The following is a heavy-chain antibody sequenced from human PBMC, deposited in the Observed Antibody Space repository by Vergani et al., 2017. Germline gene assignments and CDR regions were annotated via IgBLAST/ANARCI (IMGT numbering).Heavy chain of an antibody. V-gene: IGHV4-31*03. D-gene: IGHD5-24*01. J-gene: IGHJ4*02. Sequence: QVQLQESGPGLVKPSQTLSLTCTVSGGSISSGGYYWSWIRQHPGKGLEWIGYIYYSGSTYYNPSLKSRVIISVDTSKNQFSLKLSSVTAADTAVYYCARDSWYGCKKQFDNWGQGTLVTVSS. CDR2: IYYSGST. CDR1: GGSISSGGYY. CDR3: ARDSWYGCKKQFDN.